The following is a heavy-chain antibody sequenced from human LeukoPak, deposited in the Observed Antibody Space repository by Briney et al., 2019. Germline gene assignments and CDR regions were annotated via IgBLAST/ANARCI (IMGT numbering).Heavy chain of an antibody. V-gene: IGHV3-48*01. J-gene: IGHJ4*02. CDR1: GFTFSSYS. D-gene: IGHD5-18*01. Sequence: GGSLRLSCAASGFTFSSYSMNWVRQAPGKGLEWVSHISSSRSTIYYADSVRGRFTISRDNAKKSLYPQMNRLRAADPAVYYCARGGDSYGPYYFDYWGQGTLVAVSS. CDR2: ISSSRSTI. CDR3: ARGGDSYGPYYFDY.